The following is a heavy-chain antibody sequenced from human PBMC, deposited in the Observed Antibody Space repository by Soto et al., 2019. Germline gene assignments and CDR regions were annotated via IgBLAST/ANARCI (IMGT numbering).Heavy chain of an antibody. J-gene: IGHJ4*02. CDR3: AKVQGPYDSSGDLRY. CDR2: ISYDGSNK. D-gene: IGHD3-22*01. CDR1: GFTFSSYG. V-gene: IGHV3-30*18. Sequence: TGGSLRLSYAASGFTFSSYGMHWVRQAPGKGLEWVAVISYDGSNKYYADSVKGRFTISRDNSKNTLYLQMNSLRAEDTAVYYCAKVQGPYDSSGDLRYWGQATLVTVSS.